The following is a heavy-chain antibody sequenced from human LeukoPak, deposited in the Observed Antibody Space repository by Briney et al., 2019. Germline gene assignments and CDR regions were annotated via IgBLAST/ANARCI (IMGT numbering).Heavy chain of an antibody. V-gene: IGHV3-21*01. CDR3: ARDGLGYCSGGSCYSVSSYYYYLDA. Sequence: GGSLRLSCAASVFTFFSYERNWVRQAPGKVLEWVSSISSSSSYIYYADSAKGRFTISRDNATNSLYLQMHSLRAEDTAVYYCARDGLGYCSGGSCYSVSSYYYYLDAWGKGTTVTVSS. CDR2: ISSSSSYI. CDR1: VFTFFSYE. J-gene: IGHJ6*03. D-gene: IGHD2-15*01.